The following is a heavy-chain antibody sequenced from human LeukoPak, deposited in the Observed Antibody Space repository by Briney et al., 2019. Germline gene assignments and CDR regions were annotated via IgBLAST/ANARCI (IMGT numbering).Heavy chain of an antibody. CDR3: ARHESGSGAFDI. D-gene: IGHD3-3*01. CDR2: IYYSGST. CDR1: GGSISSSSYY. V-gene: IGHV4-39*01. J-gene: IGHJ3*02. Sequence: SETLSLTCIVSGGSISSSSYYWGWIRQPPGKGLEWIGSIYYSGSTYYNPSLKSRVTISVDTSKNQFSLKLSSVTAADTAVYYCARHESGSGAFDIWGQGTMVTVSS.